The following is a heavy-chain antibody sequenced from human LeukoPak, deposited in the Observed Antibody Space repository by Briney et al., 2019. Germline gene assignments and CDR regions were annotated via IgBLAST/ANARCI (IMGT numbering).Heavy chain of an antibody. J-gene: IGHJ4*02. Sequence: QTLXXXCAISGDSVSSNSAAWNWIRQSPSRGLEWLGRTYYRSKWYNDYAVSVKSRITINPDTSKNQFSLKLSSVTAADTALYYCARQSTSSGYLDYWGQGTLVTVSS. CDR3: ARQSTSSGYLDY. V-gene: IGHV6-1*01. CDR2: TYYRSKWYN. CDR1: GDSVSSNSAA. D-gene: IGHD3-22*01.